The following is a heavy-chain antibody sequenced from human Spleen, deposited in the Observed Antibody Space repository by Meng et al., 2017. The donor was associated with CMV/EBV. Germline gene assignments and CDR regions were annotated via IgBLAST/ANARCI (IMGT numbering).Heavy chain of an antibody. J-gene: IGHJ4*02. D-gene: IGHD3-22*01. CDR3: ARVPPPHYYDTSGPFDY. Sequence: ASVKVSCKASGYTFTSFGISWVRKAPGQGLEWVGWISAYNGDTLYAQKFQGRVSMTTDTSTSTAYMEVRSLKSDDTAVYFCARVPPPHYYDTSGPFDYWGQGTLVTVSS. V-gene: IGHV1-18*01. CDR2: ISAYNGDT. CDR1: GYTFTSFG.